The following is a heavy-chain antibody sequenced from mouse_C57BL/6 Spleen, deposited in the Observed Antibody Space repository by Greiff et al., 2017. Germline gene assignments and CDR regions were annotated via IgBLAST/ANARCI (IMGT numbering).Heavy chain of an antibody. CDR3: ARHDGYDREFAY. J-gene: IGHJ3*01. V-gene: IGHV5-2*01. CDR2: INSDGGST. Sequence: EVKLMESGGGLVQPGESLKLSCESNEYEFPSHDMSWVRKTPEKRLELVAAINSDGGSTYYPDTMERRFVISRDNTKKTLYLQMSSLRSEDTALYYCARHDGYDREFAYWGQGTLVTVSA. D-gene: IGHD2-2*01. CDR1: EYEFPSHD.